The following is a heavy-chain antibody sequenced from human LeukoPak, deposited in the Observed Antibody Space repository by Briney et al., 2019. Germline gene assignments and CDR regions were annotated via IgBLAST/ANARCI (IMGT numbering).Heavy chain of an antibody. V-gene: IGHV4-34*01. CDR1: GGSFSGYY. CDR3: ARGRAVAGPFDY. J-gene: IGHJ4*02. D-gene: IGHD6-19*01. CDR2: INHSGST. Sequence: SETLSLTCAVYGGSFSGYYWSWIRQPPGKGLEWIGEINHSGSTNYNPSLKSRVTISVDTSKNQFSPKLSSVTAADTAVYYCARGRAVAGPFDYWGQGTLVTVSS.